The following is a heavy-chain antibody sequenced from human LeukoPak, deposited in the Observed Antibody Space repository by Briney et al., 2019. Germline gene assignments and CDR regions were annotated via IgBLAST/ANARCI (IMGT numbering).Heavy chain of an antibody. CDR3: ARSGGGMDDY. D-gene: IGHD3-16*01. V-gene: IGHV3-21*01. CDR1: GLTFSSYR. Sequence: GGPLRLSCAASGLTFSSYRMNWVRQAPGKGLEWVSSISSSGNYIYYADSVKGRFTISRDNAKNSLYLQMNSLRAEDTAVYYCARSGGGMDDYWGQGTLVTVSS. J-gene: IGHJ4*02. CDR2: ISSSGNYI.